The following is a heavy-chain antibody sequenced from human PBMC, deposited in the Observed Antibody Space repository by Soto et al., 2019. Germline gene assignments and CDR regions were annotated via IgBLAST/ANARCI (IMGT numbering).Heavy chain of an antibody. V-gene: IGHV3-66*01. CDR3: GRDSTGPAYYGSGSYKPRYYYYLPDY. D-gene: IGHD3-10*01. CDR2: IYSGGST. J-gene: IGHJ4*02. CDR1: GFTVSSNY. Sequence: GGSLRLSCAASGFTVSSNYMSWVRQAPGKGLEWVSVIYSGGSTYYADSVKGRFTISRDNSKNTLYLQMNSLRAEDTAVYYCGRDSTGPAYYGSGSYKPRYYYYLPDYWGQGTLVTVSS.